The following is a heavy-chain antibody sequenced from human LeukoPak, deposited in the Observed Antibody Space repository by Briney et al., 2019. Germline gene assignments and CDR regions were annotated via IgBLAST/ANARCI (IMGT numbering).Heavy chain of an antibody. Sequence: SETLSLTCTVSGGSISSSSYYWGWIRQPPGKGLEWIGSINYSGSTNYNPSLKSRVTISVDTSKNQFSLKLSSVTAADTAVYYCARGEAVAGTGFDYWGQGTLVTVSS. CDR2: INYSGST. V-gene: IGHV4-39*07. CDR3: ARGEAVAGTGFDY. CDR1: GGSISSSSYY. D-gene: IGHD6-19*01. J-gene: IGHJ4*02.